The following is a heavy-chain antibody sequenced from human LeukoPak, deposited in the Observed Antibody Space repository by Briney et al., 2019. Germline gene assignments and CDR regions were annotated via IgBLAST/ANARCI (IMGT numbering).Heavy chain of an antibody. CDR1: GYSFTSYW. V-gene: IGHV5-51*01. CDR2: IYPGDSDT. Sequence: GESLQISCKGSGYSFTSYWIGWVRQMPGKGLEWMGIIYPGDSDTRYSPSFQGQVTISADKSISTAYLQWSSLKASDTAMYYCARHPTYYDSSGYYGYGSQGTLVTVSS. CDR3: ARHPTYYDSSGYYGY. J-gene: IGHJ4*02. D-gene: IGHD3-22*01.